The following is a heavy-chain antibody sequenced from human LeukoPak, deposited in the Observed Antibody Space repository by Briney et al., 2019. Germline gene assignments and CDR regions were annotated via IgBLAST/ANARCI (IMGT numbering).Heavy chain of an antibody. CDR1: GFTFSSYS. Sequence: GGSLRLSCAASGFTFSSYSMNWVRQAPGKGLEWVSSISSSSSYIYYADSVKGRFTISRDNAKNSLYLQMNSLRAEDTAVYYCARDVAVAGTLWFDPWGQGTLVTVSS. CDR3: ARDVAVAGTLWFDP. J-gene: IGHJ5*02. CDR2: ISSSSSYI. V-gene: IGHV3-21*01. D-gene: IGHD6-19*01.